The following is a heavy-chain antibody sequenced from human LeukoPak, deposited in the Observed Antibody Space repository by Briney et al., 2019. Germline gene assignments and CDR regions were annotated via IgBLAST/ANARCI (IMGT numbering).Heavy chain of an antibody. V-gene: IGHV1-46*01. D-gene: IGHD4-23*01. Sequence: ASVKVSCRASGYTLTSYYMPWVLKASVPGIERKRLINPRGGSTSNAQKFQGRVTMTRDTSTSTVYMELSSLRSEDTAVYYCARRHDYGGQGPFDYWGQGTLVTVSS. CDR3: ARRHDYGGQGPFDY. J-gene: IGHJ4*02. CDR2: INPRGGST. CDR1: GYTLTSYY.